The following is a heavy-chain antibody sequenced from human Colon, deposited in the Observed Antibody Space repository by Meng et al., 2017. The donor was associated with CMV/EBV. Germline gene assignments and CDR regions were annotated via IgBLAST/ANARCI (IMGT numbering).Heavy chain of an antibody. CDR2: IYSGGST. Sequence: GESLKISCAASGFTVSSNYMSWVRQAPGKGLEWVSVIYSGGSTYYADSVKGRFTISRDNSKNTLYLQMNSLRAEDTAVYYCARGPDYDDFDYWGQGTLVTVSS. V-gene: IGHV3-53*01. J-gene: IGHJ4*02. D-gene: IGHD4-17*01. CDR1: GFTVSSNY. CDR3: ARGPDYDDFDY.